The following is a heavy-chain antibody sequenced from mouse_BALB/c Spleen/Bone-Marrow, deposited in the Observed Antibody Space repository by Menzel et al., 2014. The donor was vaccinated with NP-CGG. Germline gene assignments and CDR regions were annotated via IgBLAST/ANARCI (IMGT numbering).Heavy chain of an antibody. V-gene: IGHV1S56*01. J-gene: IGHJ1*01. CDR2: INPGDGSA. Sequence: QVHVKQSGPELVKPGTLVKMSCKASGYTFTSYDINWVKQRPGQGLELIGWINPGDGSAKYNEKFKGKATLTADKSSSTAYVQLSSLTSENTAVYFCARSGDGYYWYFDVWGAGTMVTVSS. CDR3: ARSGDGYYWYFDV. CDR1: GYTFTSYD. D-gene: IGHD2-3*01.